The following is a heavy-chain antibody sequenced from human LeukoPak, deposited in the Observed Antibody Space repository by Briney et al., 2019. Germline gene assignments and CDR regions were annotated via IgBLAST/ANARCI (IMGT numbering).Heavy chain of an antibody. CDR1: GFTSSNYA. Sequence: GGSLRLSCAASGFTSSNYAMSWVRQAPGKGLEWVSSISSSSSYIYYADSVKGRFTISRDNAKNSLYLQMNSLRAEDTAVYYCARVGFGVVPAAMSNDYWGQGTLVTVSS. CDR2: ISSSSSYI. CDR3: ARVGFGVVPAAMSNDY. J-gene: IGHJ4*02. D-gene: IGHD2-2*01. V-gene: IGHV3-21*01.